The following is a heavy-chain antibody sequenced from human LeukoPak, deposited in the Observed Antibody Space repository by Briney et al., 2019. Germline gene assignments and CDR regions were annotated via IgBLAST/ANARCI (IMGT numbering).Heavy chain of an antibody. J-gene: IGHJ4*02. CDR3: APEGIAAAGTSY. V-gene: IGHV3-21*01. D-gene: IGHD6-13*01. Sequence: GGSLRLSCAASGFTFGRHWMNWVRQAPGKGLEWVSSISSSSSYIYYADSVKGRFTISRDNAKNSLYLQMNSLRAEDTAVYYCAPEGIAAAGTSYWGQGTLVTVSS. CDR2: ISSSSSYI. CDR1: GFTFGRHW.